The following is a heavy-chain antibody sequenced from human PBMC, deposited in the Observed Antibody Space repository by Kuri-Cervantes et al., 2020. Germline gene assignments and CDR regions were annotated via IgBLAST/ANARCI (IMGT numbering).Heavy chain of an antibody. CDR3: ARVADGYCNGYYFDF. CDR1: GGSISSFY. D-gene: IGHD5-24*01. V-gene: IGHV4-34*01. J-gene: IGHJ4*02. CDR2: INHSGNT. Sequence: GSLRLSCTVSGGSISSFYWSWIRQPPGKGLEWIGEINHSGNTFYNPSLKSRVTISVDTSNNQFSLKLSSVTAADTAVYYCARVADGYCNGYYFDFWGQGTLVTVSS.